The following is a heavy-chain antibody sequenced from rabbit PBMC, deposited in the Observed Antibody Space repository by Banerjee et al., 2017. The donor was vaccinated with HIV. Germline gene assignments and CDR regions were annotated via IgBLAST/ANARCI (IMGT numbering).Heavy chain of an antibody. CDR3: ARDNYVVYGYVPTRLDL. CDR2: IYAGSSGST. CDR1: GFSFSSYYY. D-gene: IGHD6-1*01. V-gene: IGHV1S40*01. Sequence: QSLEESGGDLVKPGASLTLTCTASGFSFSSYYYMCWVRQAPGKGLEWIACIYAGSSGSTYYASWAKGRFTISKTSSTTVTLQMTSLTAADTATYFCARDNYVVYGYVPTRLDLWGPGTLVTVS. J-gene: IGHJ3*01.